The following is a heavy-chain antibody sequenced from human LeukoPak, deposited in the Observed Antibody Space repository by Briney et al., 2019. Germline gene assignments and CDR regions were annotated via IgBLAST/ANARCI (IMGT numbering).Heavy chain of an antibody. CDR1: GGSFSGYY. J-gene: IGHJ4*02. Sequence: SETLSLTCAVYGGSFSGYYWSWIRQPPGKKLEWIGEINYSGSTNYNPSLKSRVTISVDTSKNQFSLKLSSVTAADTAVYYCARGVCSGGSCYSEWNYWGQGTLVTVSS. V-gene: IGHV4-34*01. D-gene: IGHD2-15*01. CDR3: ARGVCSGGSCYSEWNY. CDR2: INYSGST.